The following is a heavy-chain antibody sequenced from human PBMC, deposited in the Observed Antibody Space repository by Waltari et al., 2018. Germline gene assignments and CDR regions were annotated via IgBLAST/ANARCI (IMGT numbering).Heavy chain of an antibody. CDR3: ARYSGYDYLDY. CDR1: GFTVSSNY. Sequence: EVQLVESGGGLIQPGGSLRLSCAASGFTVSSNYMSWVRQAPGKGLVWGSVIYSGGRTDDADSGKGRFTISRDNSKNTLYLQMNSLRAEDTAVYYCARYSGYDYLDYWGQGTLVTVSS. V-gene: IGHV3-53*01. D-gene: IGHD5-12*01. CDR2: IYSGGRT. J-gene: IGHJ4*02.